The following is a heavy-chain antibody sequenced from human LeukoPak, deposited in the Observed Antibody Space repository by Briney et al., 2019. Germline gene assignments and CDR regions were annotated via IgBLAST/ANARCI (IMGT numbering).Heavy chain of an antibody. CDR2: IYPGDSDT. CDR1: GYSFTSYW. D-gene: IGHD3-22*01. CDR3: ARRRDSSASKVLDY. V-gene: IGHV5-51*01. J-gene: IGHJ4*02. Sequence: GESLKTSCKGSGYSFTSYWNDWVRHMPGKGLGWMGIIYPGDSDTRYSPSFQGQVTISADKSIGTAYLQWSSLKASDTAMYYCARRRDSSASKVLDYWGQGTLVTVSS.